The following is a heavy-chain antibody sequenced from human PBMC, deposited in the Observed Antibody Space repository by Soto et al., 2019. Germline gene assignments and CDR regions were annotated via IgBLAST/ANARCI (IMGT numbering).Heavy chain of an antibody. CDR3: AHRALYSGSYWDGGYFDA. CDR2: IYLDDDK. CDR1: GFSLSSSGVG. D-gene: IGHD1-26*01. Sequence: QITLRQSGPTRVRPTQPLTLTCNFSGFSLSSSGVGVGWIRQPPGKAPEWLVVIYLDDDKGYSPFLKSRLTITKDTPKNQVVLTMTNMGPVDTGTYYCAHRALYSGSYWDGGYFDAWGQGTPVTVSP. J-gene: IGHJ4*02. V-gene: IGHV2-5*02.